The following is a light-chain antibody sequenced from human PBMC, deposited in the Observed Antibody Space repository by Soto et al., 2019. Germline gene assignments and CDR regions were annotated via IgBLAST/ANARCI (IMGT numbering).Light chain of an antibody. V-gene: IGLV2-23*02. Sequence: QSGLAQPSSGSGAPGPAIPISCTGTNNYVGSYNLVSWYQHHPGKAPKLMIYEVSKRPSGVSNRFSGSKSGNTASLTISGLQAEDEADYYCCSYAGSSTFPYVFGTGTKVTVL. CDR3: CSYAGSSTFPYV. CDR2: EVS. CDR1: NNYVGSYNL. J-gene: IGLJ1*01.